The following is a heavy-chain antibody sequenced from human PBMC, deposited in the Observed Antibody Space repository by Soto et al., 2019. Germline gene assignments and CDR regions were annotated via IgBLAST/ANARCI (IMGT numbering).Heavy chain of an antibody. V-gene: IGHV1-69*13. D-gene: IGHD2-15*01. CDR1: GGTFSSYS. Sequence: GASVEVSCKASGGTFSSYSITWVLQAPGQGLEWMGGIIPIFGTANYAQKFQGRVTITADESTSTAYMELSSLRSEDTAMYYCARVLSSGGFDYWGQGTLVTVSS. J-gene: IGHJ4*02. CDR3: ARVLSSGGFDY. CDR2: IIPIFGTA.